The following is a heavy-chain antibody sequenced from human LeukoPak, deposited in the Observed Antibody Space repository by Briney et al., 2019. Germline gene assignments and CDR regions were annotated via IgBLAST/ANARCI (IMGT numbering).Heavy chain of an antibody. CDR1: GFTFSSYG. V-gene: IGHV3-33*01. CDR2: IWYDGSNK. D-gene: IGHD5-12*01. CDR3: ARDMEPWSGYDYYYYGMDV. Sequence: GGSLRLSCAASGFTFSSYGMHWVRQAPGKGLEWVAVIWYDGSNKYYADSVKGRFTISRDNSKNTLYLQMNSLRAEDTAVYYCARDMEPWSGYDYYYYGMDVWGQGTTVTVSS. J-gene: IGHJ6*02.